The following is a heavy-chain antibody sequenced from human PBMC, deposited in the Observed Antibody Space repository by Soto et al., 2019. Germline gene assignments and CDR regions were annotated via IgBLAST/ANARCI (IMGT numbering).Heavy chain of an antibody. D-gene: IGHD5-12*01. CDR1: GYIFTSYD. J-gene: IGHJ6*02. Sequence: GASVKVSCKASGYIFTSYDVNWVRRATGQGLEWMGWMHPTSGSTGFARNFQGRVTMTRNTSISTAYMELSSLRSEDTAVYYCARGRYSGNQGFDVWRQGTTVTVCS. CDR2: MHPTSGST. CDR3: ARGRYSGNQGFDV. V-gene: IGHV1-8*01.